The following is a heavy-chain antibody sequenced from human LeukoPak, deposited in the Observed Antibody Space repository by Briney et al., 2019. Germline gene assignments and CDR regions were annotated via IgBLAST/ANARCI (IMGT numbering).Heavy chain of an antibody. D-gene: IGHD2-2*01. CDR2: ISGSGDTT. J-gene: IGHJ4*02. CDR3: AKSQRNDQQVVQRIDY. CDR1: RFTFSTYA. Sequence: GGSLRLSCTASRFTFSTYAMSWVRQAPGKGLEWVSSISGSGDTTYYTGSVKGRFTISRDNSKNALYLQMSSLRAEDTAVYYCAKSQRNDQQVVQRIDYWGQGTLITVSS. V-gene: IGHV3-23*01.